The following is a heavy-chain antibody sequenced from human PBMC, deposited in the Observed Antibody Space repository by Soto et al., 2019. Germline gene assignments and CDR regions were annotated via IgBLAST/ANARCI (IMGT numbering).Heavy chain of an antibody. CDR2: ISYDGSEK. D-gene: IGHD2-21*02. Sequence: GSLRLSCGASGFSFSKYGMHWVRQAPGEGLEWLSLISYDGSEKWYAESVKGRFTISRDNSKNTLYLQMNSLRGDDTAVYFCAKGYNLRPPVACAWYSTYPYGVDVWGRGAMVTVSS. V-gene: IGHV3-30*18. CDR3: AKGYNLRPPVACAWYSTYPYGVDV. CDR1: GFSFSKYG. J-gene: IGHJ6*02.